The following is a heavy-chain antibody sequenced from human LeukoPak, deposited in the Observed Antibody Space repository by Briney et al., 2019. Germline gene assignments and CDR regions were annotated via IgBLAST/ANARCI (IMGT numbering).Heavy chain of an antibody. J-gene: IGHJ5*02. D-gene: IGHD2-2*01. CDR2: IYYSGST. Sequence: SETLSLTCTVSGGSISSYYWSWIRQPPGKGLEWIGYIYYSGSTNYNPSLKSRVTISVDTSKNQFSLKLSSVTAADTAVYYCARGHCSSTSCYYWFDPWGQGTLVTVS. CDR3: ARGHCSSTSCYYWFDP. CDR1: GGSISSYY. V-gene: IGHV4-59*01.